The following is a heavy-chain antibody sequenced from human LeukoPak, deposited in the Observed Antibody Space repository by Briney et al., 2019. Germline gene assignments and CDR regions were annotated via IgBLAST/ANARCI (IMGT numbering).Heavy chain of an antibody. D-gene: IGHD2-2*01. CDR2: ISGSGGST. CDR1: GFTFSSYA. V-gene: IGHV3-23*01. Sequence: PGGSLRLSCAASGFTFSSYAMSWVRQAPEKGLEWVSAISGSGGSTYYADSVKGRFTISRDNSKNTLYLQMNSLRAEDTAVYYCAKGYIVVVPAASLTYNWFDPWGQGTLVTVSS. J-gene: IGHJ5*02. CDR3: AKGYIVVVPAASLTYNWFDP.